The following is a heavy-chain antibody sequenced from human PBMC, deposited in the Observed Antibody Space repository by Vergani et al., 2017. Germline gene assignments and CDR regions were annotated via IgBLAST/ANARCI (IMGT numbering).Heavy chain of an antibody. J-gene: IGHJ4*02. CDR2: ISWNSGSI. CDR3: ARDWLAAAGGGDY. Sequence: EVQLVESGGGLVQPGRSLRLSCAASGFTFDDYAMHWVRHAPGKGLEWVSGISWNSGSIGDADSVKGRFTISRDNAKNSLYLQMNSLRAEDTAVYYCARDWLAAAGGGDYWGQGTLVTVSS. CDR1: GFTFDDYA. D-gene: IGHD6-13*01. V-gene: IGHV3-9*01.